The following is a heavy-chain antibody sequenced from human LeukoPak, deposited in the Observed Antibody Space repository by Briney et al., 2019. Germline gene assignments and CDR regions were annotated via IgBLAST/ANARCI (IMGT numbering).Heavy chain of an antibody. CDR3: ATTGGDFWSGYYPFDY. Sequence: SETLSLTCTVSGGSISSYYWSWIRQPPGKGLEWIGYIYYSGSTNYNPSLKSRVTISVDTSKNQFSLKLSSVSAADTAVYYCATTGGDFWSGYYPFDYWGQGTLVTVSS. D-gene: IGHD3-3*01. CDR1: GGSISSYY. V-gene: IGHV4-59*01. CDR2: IYYSGST. J-gene: IGHJ4*02.